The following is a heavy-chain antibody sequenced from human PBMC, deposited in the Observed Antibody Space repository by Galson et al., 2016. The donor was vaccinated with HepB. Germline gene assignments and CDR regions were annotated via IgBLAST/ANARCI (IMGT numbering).Heavy chain of an antibody. D-gene: IGHD3-10*01. CDR1: GFSFNTYS. V-gene: IGHV3-48*04. CDR3: ARNQRVTLVRGVVKHNLYYCGMDV. CDR2: ITSSSRTI. Sequence: SLRLSCAASGFSFNTYSMNWVRQAPGKGLEWVAYITSSSRTIHYADSVKGRFTISRDNAKNSLYLQMNSLRAEDTAVYYCARNQRVTLVRGVVKHNLYYCGMDVWGQGTTVTVSS. J-gene: IGHJ6*02.